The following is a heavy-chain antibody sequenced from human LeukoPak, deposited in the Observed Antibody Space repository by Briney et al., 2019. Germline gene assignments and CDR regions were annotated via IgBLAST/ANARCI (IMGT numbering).Heavy chain of an antibody. CDR2: ISISGGGT. CDR1: GFTFSDYA. D-gene: IGHD1-26*01. V-gene: IGHV3-23*01. CDR3: AKGGPVSGNYYFFDY. Sequence: PGGSLRLSCAASGFTFSDYAMSWVRQAPGKGLEWVSSISISGGGTYYAESVKGRFTISRDNSKRTLYLQMNSLRAEDTAVYYCAKGGPVSGNYYFFDYWGQGTLVTVSS. J-gene: IGHJ4*02.